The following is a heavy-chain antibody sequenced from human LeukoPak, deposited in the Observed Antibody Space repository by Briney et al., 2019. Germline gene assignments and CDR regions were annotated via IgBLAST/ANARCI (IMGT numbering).Heavy chain of an antibody. J-gene: IGHJ4*02. CDR1: GGSFSGYY. CDR3: ARAYDLEDY. D-gene: IGHD3-3*01. V-gene: IGHV4-34*01. Sequence: PSETLSLTCAVYGGSFSGYYWSWIRQPPGKGLEWIGEINHSGSTNYNPSLKSRVTISVDTSKNQSSLKLSSVTAADTAVYYCARAYDLEDYWGQGTLVTVSS. CDR2: INHSGST.